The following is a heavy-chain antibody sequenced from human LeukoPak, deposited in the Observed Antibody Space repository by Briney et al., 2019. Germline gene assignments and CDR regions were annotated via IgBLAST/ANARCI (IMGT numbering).Heavy chain of an antibody. CDR3: ARSDQYSSSWSLDY. CDR2: IIPIFGTA. V-gene: IGHV1-69*13. Sequence: GASVKVSCKASGGTFSSYAISWVRQAPGQGLEWMGGIIPIFGTANYAQKFQGRVTITADESTSTAYMELSSLRSEDTAAYYCARSDQYSSSWSLDYWGQGTLVTVSS. D-gene: IGHD6-13*01. CDR1: GGTFSSYA. J-gene: IGHJ4*02.